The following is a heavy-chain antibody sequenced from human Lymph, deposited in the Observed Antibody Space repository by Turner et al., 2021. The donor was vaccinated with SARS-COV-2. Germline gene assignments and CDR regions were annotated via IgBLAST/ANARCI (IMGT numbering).Heavy chain of an antibody. CDR2: ISVSGGST. V-gene: IGHV3-23*01. J-gene: IGHJ4*02. CDR3: AKDHGILTGYIDY. Sequence: EVQLLESGGDLVQPGGSLRLSCAASGFTFSSYAMSWVRQAPGKGLEWVSAISVSGGSTYYADSVKGRLTISRDNSKNTLYLQMNSLRAEDTAVYYCAKDHGILTGYIDYWGQGTLVTVSS. D-gene: IGHD3-9*01. CDR1: GFTFSSYA.